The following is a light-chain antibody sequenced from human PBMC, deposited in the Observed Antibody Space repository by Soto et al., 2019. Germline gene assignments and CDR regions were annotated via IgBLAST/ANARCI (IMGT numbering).Light chain of an antibody. Sequence: DIQMTQSPSSVSASVGDRVTITCRASQSISSWLAWYQQKPGKTPKLLIYDASTLKSGVPSRFSGTGSGKEFTLTIRSTKPDDFETHYCQKYNHYSPWTLGQGAKLDIK. CDR1: QSISSW. CDR3: QKYNHYSPWT. CDR2: DAS. J-gene: IGKJ1*01. V-gene: IGKV1-5*01.